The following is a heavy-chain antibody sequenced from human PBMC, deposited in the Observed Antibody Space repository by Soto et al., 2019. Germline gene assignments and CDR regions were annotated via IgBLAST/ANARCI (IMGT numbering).Heavy chain of an antibody. CDR3: ARMISPQTTARIPDY. CDR1: GGSISSGDYY. CDR2: IHYSGST. Sequence: QVQLQESGPGLVKPSQTLPLTCTVSGGSISSGDYYWSWIRQPSGKGLEWIGYIHYSGSTYYNPSLKSRVTISVDTSKNQFSLKLSSVTAADTAVYYCARMISPQTTARIPDYWGQGTLVTVSS. V-gene: IGHV4-30-4*01. J-gene: IGHJ4*02. D-gene: IGHD4-17*01.